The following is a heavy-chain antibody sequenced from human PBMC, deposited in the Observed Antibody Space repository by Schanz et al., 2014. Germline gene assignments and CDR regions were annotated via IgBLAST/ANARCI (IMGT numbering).Heavy chain of an antibody. J-gene: IGHJ5*02. CDR2: IKKDGSEK. CDR3: ARGRVLES. CDR1: GFTFSGFW. V-gene: IGHV3-7*01. D-gene: IGHD1-1*01. Sequence: EVQLVESGGGLVQPGGSLRLSCAASGFTFSGFWMTWVRQAPGKGLEWVANIKKDGSEKYYVDSVKGRFTISRDNAKNSLFLQMNSLRPEDTAVYYCARGRVLESWGQGTLVTDSS.